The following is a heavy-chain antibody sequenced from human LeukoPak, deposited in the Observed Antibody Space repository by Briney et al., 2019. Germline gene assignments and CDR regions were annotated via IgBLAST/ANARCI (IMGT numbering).Heavy chain of an antibody. V-gene: IGHV3-48*01. CDR2: ISSSSSSTI. D-gene: IGHD6-25*01. CDR3: ARVAANYYYGMDV. CDR1: VFTFSSYS. Sequence: GGSLRLSCAASVFTFSSYSMNWVRQAPGKGLEWVSYISSSSSSTIYYADSVKGRFTISRDNAKNSLYLQMNSLRAEDTAVYYCARVAANYYYGMDVWGQGTTVTVSS. J-gene: IGHJ6*02.